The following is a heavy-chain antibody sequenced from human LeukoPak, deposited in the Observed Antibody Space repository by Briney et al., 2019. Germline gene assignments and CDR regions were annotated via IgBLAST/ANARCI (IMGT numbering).Heavy chain of an antibody. D-gene: IGHD6-13*01. CDR2: TYYRSKWYN. V-gene: IGHV6-1*01. J-gene: IGHJ6*03. Sequence: SQTLSLTCAISGDSVSSNSAAWNWIRQSPSRGLEWLGRTYYRSKWYNDYAVSVKSRITINPDTSKNQFSLQQNSVTPEDTAVYYCAREFVRIAAAGTFSHDYYYYYMDVWGKGTTVTVSS. CDR3: AREFVRIAAAGTFSHDYYYYYMDV. CDR1: GDSVSSNSAA.